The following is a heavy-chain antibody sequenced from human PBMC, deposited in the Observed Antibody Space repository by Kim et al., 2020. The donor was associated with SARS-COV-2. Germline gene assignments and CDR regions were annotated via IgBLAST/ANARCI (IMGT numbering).Heavy chain of an antibody. D-gene: IGHD3-16*01. Sequence: GESLKISCKGSGYRFAYYWIAWVRQMPGKGLEWMGFIYPGDSDTRYSPSFQGQVSISVDNSINTAYLQWSSLKASDTAMYYCVGFNQPGGGVAFDPWGQGTLVTVSS. CDR1: GYRFAYYW. V-gene: IGHV5-51*01. CDR3: VGFNQPGGGVAFDP. J-gene: IGHJ5*02. CDR2: IYPGDSDT.